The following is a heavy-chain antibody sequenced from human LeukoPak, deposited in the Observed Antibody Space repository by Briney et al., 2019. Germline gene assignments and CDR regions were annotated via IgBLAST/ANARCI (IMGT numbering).Heavy chain of an antibody. Sequence: GGSLRLSCVVSGINFNKNAMNWVRQAPGKGPEWVSGIGSGDGDTYYAASVKGRFTISRDNSKNTLYLQMNSLRAEDTALYYCATSKDDSGSYYRPIDYWGRGTLVTVSS. D-gene: IGHD3-10*01. J-gene: IGHJ4*02. CDR3: ATSKDDSGSYYRPIDY. V-gene: IGHV3-23*01. CDR1: GINFNKNA. CDR2: IGSGDGDT.